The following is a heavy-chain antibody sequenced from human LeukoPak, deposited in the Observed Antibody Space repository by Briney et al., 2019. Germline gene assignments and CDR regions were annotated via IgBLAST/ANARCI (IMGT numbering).Heavy chain of an antibody. CDR1: GGTVTSSTYF. Sequence: SETLSLTCTLSGGTVTSSTYFWGWIRQPPGKGLDWIGSISYSGATYYNPSLKSRVSMSVHTSRNQFSLKLSSVTAADTAVYYCARDGFYYHYYMDVWGEGTAVAVSS. V-gene: IGHV4-39*07. CDR2: ISYSGAT. J-gene: IGHJ6*03. D-gene: IGHD1-14*01. CDR3: ARDGFYYHYYMDV.